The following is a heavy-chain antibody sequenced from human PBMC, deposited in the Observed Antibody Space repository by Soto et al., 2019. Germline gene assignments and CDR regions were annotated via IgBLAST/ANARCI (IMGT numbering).Heavy chain of an antibody. CDR3: ARAKPAMARWGALDI. CDR1: GFTFSSYG. CDR2: IWYDGSNK. J-gene: IGHJ3*02. D-gene: IGHD5-18*01. Sequence: QVQLVESGGGVVQPGRSLRLSCAASGFTFSSYGMHWVRQAPGKGLEWVAVIWYDGSNKYYADSVKGRFTISRDNSKNTLYLQMNSLRAEDTAVYYCARAKPAMARWGALDIWGQGRMVTVSS. V-gene: IGHV3-33*01.